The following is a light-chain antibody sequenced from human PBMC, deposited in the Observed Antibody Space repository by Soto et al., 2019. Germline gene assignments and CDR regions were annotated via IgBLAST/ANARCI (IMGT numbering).Light chain of an antibody. J-gene: IGKJ5*01. CDR3: QQRSNWPPIT. V-gene: IGKV3-11*01. CDR2: DAS. Sequence: IVLPQSPATLSLSPWERATLSCRASQSVSSYLAWYQQKPGQAPRLLIYDASNRATGIPARFSGSGSGTDFTLTISSLEPEDFAVYYCQQRSNWPPITFGQGTRLEIK. CDR1: QSVSSY.